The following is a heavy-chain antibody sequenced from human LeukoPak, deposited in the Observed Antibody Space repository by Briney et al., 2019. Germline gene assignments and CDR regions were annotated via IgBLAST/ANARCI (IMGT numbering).Heavy chain of an antibody. CDR2: INKDGSDK. D-gene: IGHD4-23*01. CDR1: GFTFNMYW. V-gene: IGHV3-7*01. J-gene: IGHJ4*02. Sequence: GGSLRLSCAASGFTFNMYWMTWARQAPGKGLESVAYINKDGSDKYYVNSVKGRFTVSRDNAKNSLYLQMNSLRAEDTAVYYCAKDAGYGGNSDYWGQGTLVTVSS. CDR3: AKDAGYGGNSDY.